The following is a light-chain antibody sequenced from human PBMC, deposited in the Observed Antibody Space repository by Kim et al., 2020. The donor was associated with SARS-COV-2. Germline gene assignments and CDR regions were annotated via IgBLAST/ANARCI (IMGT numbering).Light chain of an antibody. CDR3: QQSYSTPLVT. V-gene: IGKV1-39*01. CDR2: AAS. Sequence: SVGDRVTITCRASQSSSSYLNWYQQKPAKAPKLLIYAASSLQSGVPSRFSGSGSGTDFTLTISSLQPEDFATYYCQQSYSTPLVTFGQGTRLEIK. CDR1: QSSSSY. J-gene: IGKJ5*01.